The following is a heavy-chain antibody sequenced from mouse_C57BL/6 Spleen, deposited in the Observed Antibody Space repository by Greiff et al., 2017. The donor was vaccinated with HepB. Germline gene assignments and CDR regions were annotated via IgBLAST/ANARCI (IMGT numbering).Heavy chain of an antibody. Sequence: EVKLMESGGDLVKPGGSLKLSCAASGFTFSSYGMSWVRQTPDKRLEWVATISSGGSYTYYPDSVKGRFTISRDNAKNTLYLQMSSLKSEDTAMYYCASSLDSSGYYFDYWGQGTTLTVSS. J-gene: IGHJ2*01. D-gene: IGHD3-2*02. V-gene: IGHV5-6*01. CDR2: ISSGGSYT. CDR1: GFTFSSYG. CDR3: ASSLDSSGYYFDY.